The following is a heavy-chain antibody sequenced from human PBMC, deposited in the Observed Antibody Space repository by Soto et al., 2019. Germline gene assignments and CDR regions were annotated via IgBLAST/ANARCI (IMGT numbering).Heavy chain of an antibody. V-gene: IGHV1-46*01. CDR1: GSTFTSYY. CDR3: ARDGGGSTYYNYALVV. CDR2: INASSDGT. D-gene: IGHD2-15*01. J-gene: IGHJ6*02. Sequence: ASVKVSCKASGSTFTSYYIHWVRQAPGQGTEWIGIINASSDGTGYAQQYQGRVTMTRDTSTSTFYMELSSLRSEDTAVYYCARDGGGSTYYNYALVVWGQGTTVTVSS.